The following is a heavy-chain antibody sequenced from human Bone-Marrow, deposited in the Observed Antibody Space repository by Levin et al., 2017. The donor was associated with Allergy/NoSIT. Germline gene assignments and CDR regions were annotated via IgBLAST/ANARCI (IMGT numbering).Heavy chain of an antibody. CDR3: ATADYYFEH. V-gene: IGHV4-39*01. J-gene: IGHJ4*02. CDR1: GGSISSSSYY. CDR2: VYYTGSN. Sequence: ESLKISCSVSGGSISSSSYYWGWIRQPPGKGLEWIGSVYYTGSNFYNPSLKSRLTMSVDTSKNQFSLKLSSVTAADTALYYCATADYYFEHWGRGTLVTVSS. D-gene: IGHD3-10*01.